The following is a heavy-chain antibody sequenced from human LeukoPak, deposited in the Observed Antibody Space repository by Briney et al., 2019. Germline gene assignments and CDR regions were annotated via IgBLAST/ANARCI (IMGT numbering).Heavy chain of an antibody. V-gene: IGHV3-11*05. CDR2: ISGSSSYT. J-gene: IGHJ4*02. D-gene: IGHD4-17*01. CDR3: ARDKFVTTGGLDY. Sequence: PGGSLRLSCAASGFTFSDYYMNWIRQAPGKGLEWVSYISGSSSYTNYTDSMKGRFTISRDNAKNSLYLQMNSLRAEDTAVYYCARDKFVTTGGLDYWGQGTLVTVSS. CDR1: GFTFSDYY.